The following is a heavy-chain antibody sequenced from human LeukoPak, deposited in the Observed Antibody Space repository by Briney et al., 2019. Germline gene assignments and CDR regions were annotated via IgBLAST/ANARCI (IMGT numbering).Heavy chain of an antibody. CDR3: SSIHFP. J-gene: IGHJ5*02. Sequence: PGGSLRLSCAASGFTFSSHWIHWVRQAPGSGLVWVSTIYRDGSNTRIADSVKGRFTISRDNAKNTIYLQMNSLRAEDTAVYYCSSIHFPWGQGTLVTVSS. CDR2: IYRDGSNT. V-gene: IGHV3-74*01. D-gene: IGHD2-2*02. CDR1: GFTFSSHW.